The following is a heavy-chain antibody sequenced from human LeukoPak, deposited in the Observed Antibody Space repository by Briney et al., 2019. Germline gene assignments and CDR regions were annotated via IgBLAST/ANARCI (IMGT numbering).Heavy chain of an antibody. CDR3: ARVIEDYYGSGSYYFDY. Sequence: GGSLRLSCAASGFTFDDYAMHWVRQAPGKGLEWVSGINWNGGSTGYADSVKGRFTISRDNAKKSVYLHMSSLRAEDTALYYCARVIEDYYGSGSYYFDYWGQGTLVTVSS. CDR2: INWNGGST. CDR1: GFTFDDYA. D-gene: IGHD3-10*01. J-gene: IGHJ4*02. V-gene: IGHV3-20*04.